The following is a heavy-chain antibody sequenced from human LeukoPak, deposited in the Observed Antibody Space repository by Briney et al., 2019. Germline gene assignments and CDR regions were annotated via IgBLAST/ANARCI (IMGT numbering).Heavy chain of an antibody. D-gene: IGHD5-12*01. CDR3: ARLSGHGLHYYYYMDV. J-gene: IGHJ6*03. CDR1: GDSISSSSYY. CDR2: IYYSGST. V-gene: IGHV4-39*07. Sequence: SETLSLTCTVSGDSISSSSYYWGWIRQPPGKGLEWIGNIYYSGSTYYNPSLKVRVTISVDTSKNQFSLKLSSVTAADTAVYYCARLSGHGLHYYYYMDVWGKGTTVTASS.